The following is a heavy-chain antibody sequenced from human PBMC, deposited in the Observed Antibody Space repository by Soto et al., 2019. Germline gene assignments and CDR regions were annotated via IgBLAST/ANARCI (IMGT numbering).Heavy chain of an antibody. CDR1: VGSFTGHF. D-gene: IGHD7-27*01. Sequence: SKTLSLTCTFSVGSFTGHFWSWVRQPPGKGLEWIGEVSHSGNTKYYPSLRSRVTLSVDSSKIQISLALTSVTAADTAVYYCARAKFESTGWHQFDIWGQGTLVTVSS. V-gene: IGHV4-34*01. CDR2: VSHSGNT. J-gene: IGHJ4*02. CDR3: ARAKFESTGWHQFDI.